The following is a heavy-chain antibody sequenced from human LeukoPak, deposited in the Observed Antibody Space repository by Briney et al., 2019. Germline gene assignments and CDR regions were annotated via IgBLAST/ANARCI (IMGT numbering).Heavy chain of an antibody. CDR1: GGSISSYY. D-gene: IGHD6-25*01. V-gene: IGHV4-59*08. CDR3: ARPHSGVDAFDI. Sequence: PSETLSLTCTVSGGSISSYYWSWIRQPPGKGLEWIGYIYYSGSTNYNPSLKSRVTISVDTSKNQFSLKLSSVTAADTAVYYCARPHSGVDAFDIWGQGTMVTVSS. J-gene: IGHJ3*02. CDR2: IYYSGST.